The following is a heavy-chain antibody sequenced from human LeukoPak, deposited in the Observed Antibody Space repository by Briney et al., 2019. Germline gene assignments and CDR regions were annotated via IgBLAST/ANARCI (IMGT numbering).Heavy chain of an antibody. V-gene: IGHV5-51*01. D-gene: IGHD3-3*01. J-gene: IGHJ5*02. Sequence: GESLKISCEASGYSFDSYWIGWVRQMPGKGLEWMGIIYPGDSHTRYSPSFQGQVTISADKSINIAYLQWSSLKTSDTAMYYCARQGVTISNWFDPWGQGTRVTVSS. CDR1: GYSFDSYW. CDR2: IYPGDSHT. CDR3: ARQGVTISNWFDP.